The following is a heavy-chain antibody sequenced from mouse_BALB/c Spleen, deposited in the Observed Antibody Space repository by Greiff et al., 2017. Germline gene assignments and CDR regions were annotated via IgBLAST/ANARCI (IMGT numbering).Heavy chain of an antibody. CDR2: INPYNDGT. V-gene: IGHV1-14*01. Sequence: VQLKESGPELVKPGASVKMSCKASGYTFTSYVMHWVKQKPGQGLEWIGYINPYNDGTKYNEKFKGKATLTSDKSSSTAYMELSSLTSEDSAVYYCARGILRSHFDYWGQGTTLTVSS. CDR3: ARGILRSHFDY. D-gene: IGHD1-1*01. CDR1: GYTFTSYV. J-gene: IGHJ2*01.